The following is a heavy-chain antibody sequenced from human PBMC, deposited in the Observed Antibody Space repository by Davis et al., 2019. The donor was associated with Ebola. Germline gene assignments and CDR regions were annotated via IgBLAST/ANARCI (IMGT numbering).Heavy chain of an antibody. J-gene: IGHJ5*02. CDR1: GFTFSSYW. CDR2: IKQDGSEK. CDR3: ARLAVPATGWFAP. D-gene: IGHD6-19*01. V-gene: IGHV3-7*01. Sequence: GESLKISCAASGFTFSSYWMSWVRQAPGKGLEWVANIKQDGSEKYYVDSVKGRFTISRDNAKKSLYLQMNSLRVEDTAVYYCARLAVPATGWFAPWGQGTLVTVSS.